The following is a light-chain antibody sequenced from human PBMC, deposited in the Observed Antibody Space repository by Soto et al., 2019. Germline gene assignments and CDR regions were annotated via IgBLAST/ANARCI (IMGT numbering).Light chain of an antibody. Sequence: QSALTQPASVSASPGQSITISCAGTSNDVGGYNYVSWYQQHPGKAPKLMIYEVTNRPSGVSNRFSGSKSGNTASLTISGLQADDEADYYCTSYTSRAHVVFGGGTKLTVL. CDR1: SNDVGGYNY. V-gene: IGLV2-14*01. J-gene: IGLJ2*01. CDR3: TSYTSRAHVV. CDR2: EVT.